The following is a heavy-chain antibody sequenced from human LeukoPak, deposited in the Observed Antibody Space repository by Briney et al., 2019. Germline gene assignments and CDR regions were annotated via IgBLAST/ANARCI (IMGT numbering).Heavy chain of an antibody. Sequence: SETLSLTCAVYGGSFSGYYWSWIRQPPGKGLEWIGEINHSGSTNYNPSLKSRVTISVDTSKNQFSLKLSSVTAADTAVYYCARNGDDFWSGYFDYWGQGTLVTVSS. CDR1: GGSFSGYY. V-gene: IGHV4-34*01. CDR2: INHSGST. CDR3: ARNGDDFWSGYFDY. J-gene: IGHJ4*02. D-gene: IGHD3-3*01.